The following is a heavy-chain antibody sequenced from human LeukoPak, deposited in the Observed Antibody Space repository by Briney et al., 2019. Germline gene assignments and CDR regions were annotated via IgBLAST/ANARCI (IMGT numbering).Heavy chain of an antibody. CDR1: GGSIYSSNSY. CDR3: ARDANRFYAANWFDP. CDR2: IFYGGST. Sequence: SETLSLTCTVSGGSIYSSNSYWAWIRQSPGQGLEGIGSIFYGGSTSYNPSLKRRATISVDTSKNQFSLNLTSVTAADTAVYYCARDANRFYAANWFDPWGQGTPVTVSS. J-gene: IGHJ5*02. D-gene: IGHD2/OR15-2a*01. V-gene: IGHV4-39*07.